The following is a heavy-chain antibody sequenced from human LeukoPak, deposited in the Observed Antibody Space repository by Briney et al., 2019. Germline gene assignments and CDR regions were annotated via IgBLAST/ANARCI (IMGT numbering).Heavy chain of an antibody. CDR3: ARYTSMSAPGWFDS. Sequence: GGSLRLSRAASGFTFKNYWMTWVRQAPNKRLEWVANIKENGSEKYYVDSVKGRFTISRDNAKNSLYLQMNSLRAEDTAVYFCARYTSMSAPGWFDSWGQGTLVTVSS. CDR1: GFTFKNYW. CDR2: IKENGSEK. D-gene: IGHD5-18*01. V-gene: IGHV3-7*01. J-gene: IGHJ5*01.